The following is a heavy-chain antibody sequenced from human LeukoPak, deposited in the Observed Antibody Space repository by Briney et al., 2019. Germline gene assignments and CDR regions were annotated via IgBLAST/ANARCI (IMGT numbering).Heavy chain of an antibody. D-gene: IGHD3-22*01. J-gene: IGHJ4*02. V-gene: IGHV3-23*01. CDR3: ARDLGPPYYYDSSGYADY. Sequence: GGSLRLSCAASGFTFNTYAMSWVRQAPGKGLEWVSAISSTGGTTYYADSVKGRFTISRDNSKNSLYLQMNSLRAEDTAVYYCARDLGPPYYYDSSGYADYWDQRTLVTVSS. CDR2: ISSTGGTT. CDR1: GFTFNTYA.